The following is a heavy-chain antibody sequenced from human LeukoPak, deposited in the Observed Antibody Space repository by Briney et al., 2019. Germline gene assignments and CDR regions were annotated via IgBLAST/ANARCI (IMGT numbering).Heavy chain of an antibody. D-gene: IGHD2-2*01. V-gene: IGHV1-69*05. CDR1: GGTFSSYA. CDR3: ARGGVDDCSSTSCYVPFDY. J-gene: IGHJ4*02. CDR2: IIPIFGTA. Sequence: SVKVSCKASGGTFSSYAISWVRQAPGQGLEWMGGIIPIFGTANYAQKFQGRVTITTDESTTTAYMELSTRRSEDTAVYYCARGGVDDCSSTSCYVPFDYWGQGTLVTVSS.